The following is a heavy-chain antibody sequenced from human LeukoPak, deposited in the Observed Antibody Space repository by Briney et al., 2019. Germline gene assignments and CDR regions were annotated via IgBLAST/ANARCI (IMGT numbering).Heavy chain of an antibody. V-gene: IGHV3-30*02. CDR2: IRYDGVDT. J-gene: IGHJ3*01. CDR3: AKDLGV. CDR1: GFTFSSSG. Sequence: GGSMRLSCAASGFTFSSSGMHWVRQPPGKGLEWVAFIRYDGVDTFYVDSVKGRFTISRDNSKNTLYLQMNSLRPEDTAVYYCAKDLGVWGQGTMVTVSS.